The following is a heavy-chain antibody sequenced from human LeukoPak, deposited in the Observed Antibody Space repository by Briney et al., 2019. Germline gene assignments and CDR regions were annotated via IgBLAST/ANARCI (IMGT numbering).Heavy chain of an antibody. D-gene: IGHD2-2*01. CDR2: IKQDGSEK. CDR1: GFTFSSHW. CDR3: ARDRRSHCSSTSCYSSKPYYYYYYYMDV. Sequence: GGSLRLSCAASGFTFSSHWMSWVRQAPGKGLEWVANIKQDGSEKYYVDSVKGRFTISRDNAKNSLYLQMNSLRAEDTAVYYCARDRRSHCSSTSCYSSKPYYYYYYYMDVWGKGTTVTVSS. V-gene: IGHV3-7*01. J-gene: IGHJ6*03.